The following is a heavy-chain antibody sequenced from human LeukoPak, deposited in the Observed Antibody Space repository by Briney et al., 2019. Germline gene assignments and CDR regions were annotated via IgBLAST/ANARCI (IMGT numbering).Heavy chain of an antibody. Sequence: GGSLGLSCAASGFTFSSYAMSWVRQAPGKGLEWVSAISGSGGSTYYADSVKGRYTISRDSSKNTLYLQMNSLRAEDTAVYYCAKRTDTSGNRGGALDIWGQGTMVAVSS. CDR2: ISGSGGST. J-gene: IGHJ3*02. CDR1: GFTFSSYA. D-gene: IGHD3-22*01. V-gene: IGHV3-23*01. CDR3: AKRTDTSGNRGGALDI.